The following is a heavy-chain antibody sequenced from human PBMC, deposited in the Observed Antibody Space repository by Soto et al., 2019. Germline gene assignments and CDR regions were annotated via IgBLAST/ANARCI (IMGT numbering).Heavy chain of an antibody. D-gene: IGHD2-8*01. V-gene: IGHV3-21*01. Sequence: GGSLRLSCAASGFTFSSYSMVWVRQAPEKGLEWVSSIGGSSGHIYYADSLKGRFTVSRDNAKNSLYLQMNSLRVDDTAVYYCARTNGAYPNYFDYWGQGTLVPVSS. CDR3: ARTNGAYPNYFDY. CDR2: IGGSSGHI. J-gene: IGHJ4*02. CDR1: GFTFSSYS.